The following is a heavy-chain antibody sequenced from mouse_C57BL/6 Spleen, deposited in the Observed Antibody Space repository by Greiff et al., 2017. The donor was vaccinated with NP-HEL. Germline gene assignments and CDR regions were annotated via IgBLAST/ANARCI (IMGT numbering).Heavy chain of an antibody. J-gene: IGHJ2*01. V-gene: IGHV1-7*01. CDR1: GYTFTSYW. Sequence: VQLQQPGAELVKPGASVKMSCKASGYTFTSYWITWVKQRPGQGLEWIGYINPSSGYTKYNQKFKDKATLTADKSTSTAYMQLSSLTYEDSAVYYCASREGVFDYWGQGTTLTVSS. CDR3: ASREGVFDY. CDR2: INPSSGYT.